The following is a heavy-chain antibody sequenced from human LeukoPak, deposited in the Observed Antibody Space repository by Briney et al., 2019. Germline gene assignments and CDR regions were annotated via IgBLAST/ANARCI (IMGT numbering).Heavy chain of an antibody. Sequence: PSETLSLTCTVSGGSISSYYWSWIRQTPGKGLEWIGYIYYSGSTNYNPSLKSRVTISVDTSKNQFSLKLGSVTAADTAVYYCARRPDLDAFDIWGQGTMVTLSS. CDR2: IYYSGST. V-gene: IGHV4-59*08. CDR3: ARRPDLDAFDI. CDR1: GGSISSYY. J-gene: IGHJ3*02. D-gene: IGHD1-14*01.